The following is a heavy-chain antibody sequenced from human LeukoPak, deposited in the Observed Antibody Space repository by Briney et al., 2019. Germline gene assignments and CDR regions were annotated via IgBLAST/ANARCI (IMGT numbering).Heavy chain of an antibody. D-gene: IGHD3-10*01. J-gene: IGHJ4*02. CDR1: GFSFSNYG. Sequence: GGSLRLSCAASGFSFSNYGMHWVRQAPGQGLEWMGWINPNSGGTNYAQKFQGRVTMTRDTSISTAYMGLSRLRSDDTAVYYCARAYGELVNYWGQGTLVTVSS. CDR2: INPNSGGT. V-gene: IGHV1-2*02. CDR3: ARAYGELVNY.